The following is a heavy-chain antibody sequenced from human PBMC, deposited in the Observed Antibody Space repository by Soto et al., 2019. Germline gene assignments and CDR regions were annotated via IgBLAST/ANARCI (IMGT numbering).Heavy chain of an antibody. Sequence: PSETLSPTCAVPGDSISGSQWWTWIRQPPGKGLEWIGYVYKSGSTNYNPSLKSRVTISEDTSKSQFSLKMNSMTAADTAVYYCARNRRGAVAGYTLDNWGQGILVTVSS. CDR1: GDSISGSQW. V-gene: IGHV4-28*01. CDR3: ARNRRGAVAGYTLDN. D-gene: IGHD6-13*01. J-gene: IGHJ4*02. CDR2: VYKSGST.